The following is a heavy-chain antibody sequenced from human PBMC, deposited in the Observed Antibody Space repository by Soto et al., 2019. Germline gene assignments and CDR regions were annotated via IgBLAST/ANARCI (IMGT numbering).Heavy chain of an antibody. D-gene: IGHD3-9*01. CDR1: GFTFISYG. CDR3: AKVKPTYYDILTGYPTIDY. V-gene: IGHV3-30*18. CDR2: ISYDGSNK. J-gene: IGHJ4*02. Sequence: GGSLRLSCAASGFTFISYGMHWVRQAPCKGLEWVAVISYDGSNKYYADSVKGRFTISRDNSKNTLYLQMNSLRAEDTAVYYCAKVKPTYYDILTGYPTIDYWGQGTLVTVS.